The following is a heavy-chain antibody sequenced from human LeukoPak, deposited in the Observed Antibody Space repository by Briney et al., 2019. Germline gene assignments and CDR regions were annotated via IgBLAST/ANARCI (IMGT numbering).Heavy chain of an antibody. J-gene: IGHJ5*02. D-gene: IGHD6-19*01. Sequence: GGSLRLSCAASGFTFSDYWMSWVRQAPGKGLEWVANINLHGSEKRYGDSVKGRFTISRDNAKNSLYLQMNSLRPEDAAIYYCAREGGSGWYSGWFDPWGQGTLVTVSS. CDR1: GFTFSDYW. CDR3: AREGGSGWYSGWFDP. V-gene: IGHV3-7*01. CDR2: INLHGSEK.